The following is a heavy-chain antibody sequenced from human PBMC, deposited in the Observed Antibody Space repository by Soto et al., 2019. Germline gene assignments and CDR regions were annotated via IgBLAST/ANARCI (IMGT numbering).Heavy chain of an antibody. V-gene: IGHV1-18*01. D-gene: IGHD3-10*01. CDR3: ARVVLPLILWGDLSGSYYYFDY. CDR1: GYTFTSYG. J-gene: IGHJ4*02. Sequence: ASVKVSCKASGYTFTSYGISWVRQAPGQGLEWMGWISAYNGNTNYAQKLQGRVTMTTDTSTSTAYMELRSLRSDDTAVYYCARVVLPLILWGDLSGSYYYFDYWGQGTLVTVSS. CDR2: ISAYNGNT.